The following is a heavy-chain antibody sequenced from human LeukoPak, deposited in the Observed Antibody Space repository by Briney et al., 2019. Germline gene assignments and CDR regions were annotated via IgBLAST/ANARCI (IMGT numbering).Heavy chain of an antibody. CDR3: ARVRTTVTTNWFDP. V-gene: IGHV3-7*01. J-gene: IGHJ5*02. CDR1: GFTFSSYW. D-gene: IGHD4-11*01. Sequence: PGGSLRLSCAASGFTFSSYWMSWVRQAPGKGLEWVANIRQDGSEKYYVDSVKGRFTISRDNAENSLYLQMNSLRAEDTAVYYCARVRTTVTTNWFDPWGQGTLVTVSS. CDR2: IRQDGSEK.